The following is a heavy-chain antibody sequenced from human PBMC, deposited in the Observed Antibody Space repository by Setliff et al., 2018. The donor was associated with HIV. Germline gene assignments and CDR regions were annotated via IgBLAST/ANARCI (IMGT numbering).Heavy chain of an antibody. CDR1: AGSLGGAFDSFY. Sequence: SETLSLTCDVVAGSLGGAFDSFYWTWIRQPPGKGLEWIGEIKYSGSINYNPSLKGRVIISVDTSKNQVSLKMTSVTVGDTATYYFVRANCSSPFTCDLHYYYYMDVWGKGIPVTVSS. D-gene: IGHD2-21*01. CDR2: IKYSGSI. CDR3: VRANCSSPFTCDLHYYYYMDV. V-gene: IGHV4-34*01. J-gene: IGHJ6*03.